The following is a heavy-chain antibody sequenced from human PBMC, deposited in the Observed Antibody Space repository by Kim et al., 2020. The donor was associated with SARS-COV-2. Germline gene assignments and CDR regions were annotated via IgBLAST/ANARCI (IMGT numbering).Heavy chain of an antibody. CDR2: INHSGST. CDR1: GGSFSGYY. CDR3: ARGNTISHFYYYYYGMDV. Sequence: SETLSLTCAVYGGSFSGYYWSWIRQPPGKGLEWIGEINHSGSTNYNPSLKSRVTISVDTSKNQFSLKLSSVTAADTAVYYCARGNTISHFYYYYYGMDVWDQGTTVTVSS. D-gene: IGHD3-9*01. J-gene: IGHJ6*02. V-gene: IGHV4-34*01.